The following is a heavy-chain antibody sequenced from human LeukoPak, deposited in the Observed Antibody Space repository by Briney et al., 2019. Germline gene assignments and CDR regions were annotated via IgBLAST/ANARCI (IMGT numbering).Heavy chain of an antibody. CDR3: AKNHADP. J-gene: IGHJ5*02. D-gene: IGHD1-14*01. Sequence: GGSLRLSCAASGFTFSAHGMNWVRQSPGRGLEWVSAISGSGGSTYYADSVKGRFTSSRDNSKNTLYLQMNSLRAEDTAVYYCAKNHADPWGQGTLVTVSS. CDR2: ISGSGGST. V-gene: IGHV3-23*01. CDR1: GFTFSAHG.